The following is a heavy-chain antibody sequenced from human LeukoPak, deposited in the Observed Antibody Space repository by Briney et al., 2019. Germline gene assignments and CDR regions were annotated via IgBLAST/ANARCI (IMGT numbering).Heavy chain of an antibody. Sequence: GGSLRLSCAASGFTFSSYAMSWVRQAPGKGLEWVSAISGSGGSTYYADSVKGRFTISRDNSKNTLYLQMNSLRAEDTAVYYCAKDEVPYGSGSPDYWGQGTLVTVSS. CDR2: ISGSGGST. J-gene: IGHJ4*02. D-gene: IGHD3-10*01. CDR1: GFTFSSYA. V-gene: IGHV3-23*01. CDR3: AKDEVPYGSGSPDY.